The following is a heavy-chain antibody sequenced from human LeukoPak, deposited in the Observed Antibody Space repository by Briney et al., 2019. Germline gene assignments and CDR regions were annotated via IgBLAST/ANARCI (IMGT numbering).Heavy chain of an antibody. J-gene: IGHJ4*02. D-gene: IGHD5-24*01. CDR2: ISSSSSYI. CDR1: GFTFSSCS. Sequence: GGSLRLSCAASGFTFSSCSMNWVRQAPGKGLEWVSSISSSSSYIYYADSVKGRFTISRDNAKNSLYLQMNSLRAEDTAVYYCASFIGDSYNTRRKGEFDYWGQGTLITVSS. V-gene: IGHV3-21*01. CDR3: ASFIGDSYNTRRKGEFDY.